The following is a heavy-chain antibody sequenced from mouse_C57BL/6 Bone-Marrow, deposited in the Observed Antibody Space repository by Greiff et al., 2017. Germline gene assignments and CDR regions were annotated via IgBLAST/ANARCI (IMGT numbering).Heavy chain of an antibody. CDR1: GFTFSSYA. CDR3: AREGLYSKNY. V-gene: IGHV5-4*01. Sequence: EVHLVESGGGLVKPGGSLKLSCAASGFTFSSYAMSWVRQTPEKRLEWVATISDGGSYTYYPDNVKGRFTISRDNAKNNLYLQMSHLKSEDTAMYYCAREGLYSKNYWGQGTTLTVSS. D-gene: IGHD2-5*01. CDR2: ISDGGSYT. J-gene: IGHJ2*01.